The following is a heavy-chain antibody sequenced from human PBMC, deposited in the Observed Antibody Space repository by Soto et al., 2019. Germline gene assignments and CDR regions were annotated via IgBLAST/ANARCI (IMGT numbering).Heavy chain of an antibody. CDR1: GYTFTSFG. J-gene: IGHJ4*02. CDR2: ISTDKGKT. V-gene: IGHV1-18*01. CDR3: ATRSPAFDY. Sequence: QVQLVQSGPEVKKPGASVKVSCKTSGYTFTSFGISWVRQAPGQGLEWMGWISTDKGKTNYAKKFQGRVTMTTDPSTSTAFMELRSLRSDDTAVYYCATRSPAFDYWGQGTLVTVSS.